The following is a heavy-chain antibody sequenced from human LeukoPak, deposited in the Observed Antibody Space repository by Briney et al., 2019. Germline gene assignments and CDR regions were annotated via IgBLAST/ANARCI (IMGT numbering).Heavy chain of an antibody. J-gene: IGHJ4*02. CDR2: VSSDWGTT. CDR1: RFSLSSYN. D-gene: IGHD3-16*01. V-gene: IGHV3-64D*06. CDR3: VRGLYGLGWDY. Sequence: GGSLRLSCSASRFSLSSYNMHWVRQAPGKGLEFVSGVSSDWGTTDYADSARDRFTISRDNSKNTLYLQMSCLRAEDTAIYYCVRGLYGLGWDYWGPGTLVTVSS.